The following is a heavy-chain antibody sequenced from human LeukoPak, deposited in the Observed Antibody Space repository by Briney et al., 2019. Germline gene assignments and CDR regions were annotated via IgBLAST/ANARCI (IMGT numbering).Heavy chain of an antibody. J-gene: IGHJ3*02. Sequence: QPGGSLRLSCAASGFTFSSYEMNWVCQAPGKGLEWVSYISSSGSTIYYADSVKGRFTISRDNAKNSLYLQMNSLRDEDTALYYCAKNAQYASDIWGQGTMVTVSS. CDR1: GFTFSSYE. CDR3: AKNAQYASDI. CDR2: ISSSGSTI. V-gene: IGHV3-48*03. D-gene: IGHD2-8*01.